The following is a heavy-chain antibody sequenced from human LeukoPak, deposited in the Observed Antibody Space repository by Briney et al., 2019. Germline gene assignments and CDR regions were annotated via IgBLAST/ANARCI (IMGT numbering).Heavy chain of an antibody. D-gene: IGHD3-22*01. V-gene: IGHV4-30-4*01. CDR1: GGSISSGDYY. CDR3: ARGRITMIVVAGFDP. Sequence: PSETLSLTCTVSGGSISSGDYYWSWIRQPPGKGLEWIGYIYYSGSTYCNPSLKSRVTISVDTSKNQFSLKLSSVTAADTAVYYCARGRITMIVVAGFDPWGQGTLVTVSS. CDR2: IYYSGST. J-gene: IGHJ5*02.